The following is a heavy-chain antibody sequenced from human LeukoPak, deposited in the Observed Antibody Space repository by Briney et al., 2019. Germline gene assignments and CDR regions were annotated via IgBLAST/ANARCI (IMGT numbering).Heavy chain of an antibody. D-gene: IGHD3-3*01. J-gene: IGHJ6*03. V-gene: IGHV1-46*01. CDR1: GYTFTSYY. Sequence: ASVKVSCKASGYTFTSYYMHWVRQAPGQGLEWMGIINPSGGSTSYAQKFQGRVTMTRDMSTSTVYMELSSLRSEDTAEYYCARDQVFWSGYYTAGGYYMDVWGKGTTVTVSS. CDR3: ARDQVFWSGYYTAGGYYMDV. CDR2: INPSGGST.